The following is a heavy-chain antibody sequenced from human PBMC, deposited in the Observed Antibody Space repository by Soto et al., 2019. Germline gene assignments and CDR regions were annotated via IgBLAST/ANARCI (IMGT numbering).Heavy chain of an antibody. V-gene: IGHV4-59*01. CDR3: ARDGDGRMTTNPYYYNGMDV. J-gene: IGHJ6*02. CDR1: GDSIRSYY. D-gene: IGHD4-4*01. Sequence: SETLSLTCTVSGDSIRSYYWSWIRQPPGKGLEWIGYIYDSGSTNYNPSLKSRVTISVDTSKSQFSLKLSSVTAADTAVYYCARDGDGRMTTNPYYYNGMDVWGPGTTVTVSS. CDR2: IYDSGST.